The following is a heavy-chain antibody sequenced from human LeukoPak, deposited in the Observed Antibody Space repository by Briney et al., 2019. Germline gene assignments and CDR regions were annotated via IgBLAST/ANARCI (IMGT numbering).Heavy chain of an antibody. V-gene: IGHV4-39*07. CDR1: GGSISSGSYY. CDR3: ARGFLGSTGFDY. J-gene: IGHJ4*02. D-gene: IGHD4-11*01. CDR2: IYHSGST. Sequence: PSETLSLTCTVSGGSISSGSYYWSWIRQPAGKGLEWIGSIYHSGSTYYNPSLKSRVTISVDTSKNQFSLKLSSVTAADTAVYYCARGFLGSTGFDYWGQGTLVTVSS.